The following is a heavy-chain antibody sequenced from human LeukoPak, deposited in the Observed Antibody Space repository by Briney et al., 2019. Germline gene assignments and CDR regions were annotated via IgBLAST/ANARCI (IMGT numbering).Heavy chain of an antibody. Sequence: GGSLRLSCAASGFTFSSYGIHWVRQAPGKGLEWVAFIRSDGTTKYYADSVKGRFTISRDYSKSTLYLQMNSLRAEDTAVYYCARDYYDSSGYYGRHYYYYYMDVWGKGTTVTVSS. CDR1: GFTFSSYG. CDR3: ARDYYDSSGYYGRHYYYYYMDV. V-gene: IGHV3-30*02. J-gene: IGHJ6*03. D-gene: IGHD3-22*01. CDR2: IRSDGTTK.